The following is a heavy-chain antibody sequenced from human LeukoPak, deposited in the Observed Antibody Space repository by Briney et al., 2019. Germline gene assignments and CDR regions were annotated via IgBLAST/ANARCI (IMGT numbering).Heavy chain of an antibody. J-gene: IGHJ5*02. Sequence: SETLSLTCTVSGGSISGYYWSWIRQPPGKGLEWIGYLYYSGSTNYSPSLKSRVTISVDTSKNQFSPKLSSVTAADTAVYYCARAVGGYSSSWYRRGNWFDPWGQGTLVTVSS. D-gene: IGHD6-13*01. CDR1: GGSISGYY. CDR3: ARAVGGYSSSWYRRGNWFDP. CDR2: LYYSGST. V-gene: IGHV4-59*12.